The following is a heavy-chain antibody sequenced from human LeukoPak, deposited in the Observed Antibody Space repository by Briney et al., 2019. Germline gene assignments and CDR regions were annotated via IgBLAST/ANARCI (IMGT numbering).Heavy chain of an antibody. CDR3: AREHGYSGYEDYYGMDV. Sequence: PGGSLRLSCAASGFTVSSNYMSWVRQAPGKGLEWVSVIYSGDNTYYADSVKGRFTISRDNSKNTLYLQMNSLRAEDTAVYYCAREHGYSGYEDYYGMDVWGQGTTVTVSS. CDR2: IYSGDNT. J-gene: IGHJ6*02. D-gene: IGHD5-12*01. V-gene: IGHV3-53*01. CDR1: GFTVSSNY.